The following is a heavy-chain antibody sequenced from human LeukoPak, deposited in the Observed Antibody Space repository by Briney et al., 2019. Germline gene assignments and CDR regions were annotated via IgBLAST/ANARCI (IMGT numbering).Heavy chain of an antibody. Sequence: ASVKVSCKASGGTFSSYAISWVRQAPGQGLEWMGIINPSGGSTSYAQKFQGRVTMTRDTSTSTVYMELSSLRSEDTAVYYCASGYGSGSTKRYAFDIWGQGTMVTVSS. J-gene: IGHJ3*02. V-gene: IGHV1-46*01. CDR3: ASGYGSGSTKRYAFDI. CDR2: INPSGGST. CDR1: GGTFSSYA. D-gene: IGHD3-10*01.